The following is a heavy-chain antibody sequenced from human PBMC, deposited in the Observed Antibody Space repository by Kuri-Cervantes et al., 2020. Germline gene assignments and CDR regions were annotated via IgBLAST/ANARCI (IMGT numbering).Heavy chain of an antibody. CDR2: IYISGIT. Sequence: SETLSLTCTASGGSINGYYWSWIRQPAGRALEWIGRIYISGITDYNPSLNSRVTLSVDKSKNQFSLKLSSVTAAETAVYYCARVRHEGFYYYYYMDVWGKGTTVTVSS. CDR1: GGSINGYY. CDR3: ARVRHEGFYYYYYMDV. J-gene: IGHJ6*03. V-gene: IGHV4-4*07.